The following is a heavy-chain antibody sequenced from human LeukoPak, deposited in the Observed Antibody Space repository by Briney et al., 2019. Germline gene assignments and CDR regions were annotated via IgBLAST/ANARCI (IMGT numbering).Heavy chain of an antibody. CDR2: INHSGST. V-gene: IGHV4-34*01. CDR1: GGSFSGYY. J-gene: IGHJ4*02. D-gene: IGHD3-10*01. CDR3: ATDGSGSHPR. Sequence: SETLSLTCAVYGGSFSGYYWSWIRQPPGKGLEWIGEINHSGSTNYNPSLKSRVTISVDTSKNQFSLKLSSVTAADTAVYYCATDGSGSHPRWGQGTLVTVSS.